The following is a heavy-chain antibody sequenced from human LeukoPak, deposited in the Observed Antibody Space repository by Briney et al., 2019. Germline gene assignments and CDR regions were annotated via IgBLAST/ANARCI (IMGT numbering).Heavy chain of an antibody. Sequence: SETLSLTCSVSGGSISSSSSYWGWIRQPPGKGLEWIGSIYYSGSSFDNPALKGRVTISVDTSKNQFSLKLSSVTAADTAVYYCARHRSGWLQSSFDYWGQGTLVTVSS. CDR1: GGSISSSSSY. CDR2: IYYSGSS. J-gene: IGHJ4*02. D-gene: IGHD5-24*01. CDR3: ARHRSGWLQSSFDY. V-gene: IGHV4-39*01.